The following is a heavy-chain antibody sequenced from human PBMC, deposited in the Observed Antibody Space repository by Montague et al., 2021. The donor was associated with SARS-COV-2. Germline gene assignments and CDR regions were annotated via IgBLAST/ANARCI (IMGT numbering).Heavy chain of an antibody. V-gene: IGHV2-70*01. D-gene: IGHD3-16*01. CDR3: ATTIYDYVWGTRVEFDY. J-gene: IGHJ4*02. CDR2: IDWDDDK. Sequence: PALVKPTQTLTLTCTFSGFSLTTSGVGVGWIRQSPGKALEWLALIDWDDDKYYSTSLKTRLTISKDTSKNQVVLTMTNMDPVDTATYYCATTIYDYVWGTRVEFDYWGQGTLVTVSS. CDR1: GFSLTTSGVG.